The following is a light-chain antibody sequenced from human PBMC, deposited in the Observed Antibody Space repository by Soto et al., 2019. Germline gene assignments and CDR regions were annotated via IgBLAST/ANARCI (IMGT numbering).Light chain of an antibody. CDR3: QQYHNWPIT. CDR2: DAS. V-gene: IGKV3-15*01. Sequence: EIVLTQSPGTLSLSPGERATLSCRASQSVSNNLAWHQQKPGQAPRILMYDASTRATGISARFSGSGSGTELTLKISSLQSEDGAVYYGQQYHNWPITFGQGTRLEIK. J-gene: IGKJ5*01. CDR1: QSVSNN.